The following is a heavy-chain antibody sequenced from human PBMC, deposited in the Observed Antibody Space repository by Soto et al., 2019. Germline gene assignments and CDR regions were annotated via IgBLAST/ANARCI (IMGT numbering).Heavy chain of an antibody. CDR3: ARERGGAFYNWNYASWFDP. Sequence: QSQTLSLTCAISGDSVSSNSAAWNWIRQSPSRGLEWLGRTYYRSKWYNDYAVSVKSRITINPDTSKNQFSLQLNSVTPEDTAVYYCARERGGAFYNWNYASWFDPWGQGTLVTVSS. J-gene: IGHJ5*02. CDR2: TYYRSKWYN. CDR1: GDSVSSNSAA. D-gene: IGHD1-7*01. V-gene: IGHV6-1*01.